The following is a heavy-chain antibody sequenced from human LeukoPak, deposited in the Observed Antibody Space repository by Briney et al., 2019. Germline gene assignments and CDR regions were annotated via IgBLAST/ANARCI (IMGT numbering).Heavy chain of an antibody. CDR2: ISSSSSYI. CDR3: ASTTYYDFWSGYPSYDAFDI. CDR1: GFTFSSYA. V-gene: IGHV3-21*01. J-gene: IGHJ3*02. D-gene: IGHD3-3*01. Sequence: PGGSLRLSCAASGFTFSSYAMSWVRQAPGKGLEWVSSISSSSSYIYYADSVKGRFTISRDNAKNSLYLQMNSLRAEDTAVYYCASTTYYDFWSGYPSYDAFDIWGQGTMVTVSS.